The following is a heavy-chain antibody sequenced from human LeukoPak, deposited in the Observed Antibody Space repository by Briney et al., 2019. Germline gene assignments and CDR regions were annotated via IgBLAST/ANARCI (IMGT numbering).Heavy chain of an antibody. CDR3: AKETDYDFWSQGYGMDV. J-gene: IGHJ6*02. CDR1: GFTFSSYG. D-gene: IGHD3-3*01. CDR2: ISYDGSNK. Sequence: SXAXSGFTFSSYGMHWVRQAPGKGLEWVAVISYDGSNKYYADSVKGRFTISRDNSKNTLYLQMNSLRAEDTAVYYCAKETDYDFWSQGYGMDVWGQGTTVTVSS. V-gene: IGHV3-30*18.